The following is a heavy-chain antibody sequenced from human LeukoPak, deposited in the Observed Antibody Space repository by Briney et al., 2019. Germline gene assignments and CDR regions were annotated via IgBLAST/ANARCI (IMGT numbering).Heavy chain of an antibody. CDR3: ARGMTTVTTFDY. V-gene: IGHV4-34*01. J-gene: IGHJ4*02. Sequence: PSETLSLTCAVYGGSFSGYYWSWIRQPPGKGLEGIGEINHSGSTNYNPSLKSRVTISVDTSKNQFSLKLSSVTAADTAVYYCARGMTTVTTFDYWGQGTLVTVSS. CDR2: INHSGST. CDR1: GGSFSGYY. D-gene: IGHD4-17*01.